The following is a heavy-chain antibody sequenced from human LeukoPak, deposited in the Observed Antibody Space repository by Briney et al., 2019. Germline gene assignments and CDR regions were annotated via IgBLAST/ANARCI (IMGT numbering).Heavy chain of an antibody. V-gene: IGHV4-59*01. D-gene: IGHD2-8*01. Sequence: PETLSLTXTVSGGSISSYYWSWIRQPPGKGLEWIGYIYYSGSTNYNPSLKSRVTISVDTSKNQFSLKLSSVTAADTAVYYCARGCTNGVCYTDWGQRTLVTVSS. CDR2: IYYSGST. CDR3: ARGCTNGVCYTD. CDR1: GGSISSYY. J-gene: IGHJ4*02.